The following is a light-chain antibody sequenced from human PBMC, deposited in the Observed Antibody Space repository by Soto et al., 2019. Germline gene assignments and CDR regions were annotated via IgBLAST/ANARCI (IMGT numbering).Light chain of an antibody. J-gene: IGKJ3*01. V-gene: IGKV1-5*03. CDR2: KPS. CDR3: QQYNSYSPLFT. Sequence: DIQMTQSPSTLSASVGDRVTITCRASQSISSWLAWYQQKPGKAPKLLIYKPSSLENGVPSRFSGSGSGTELTLTISRLQPDDFATYYCQQYNSYSPLFTFVPGTKVDIK. CDR1: QSISSW.